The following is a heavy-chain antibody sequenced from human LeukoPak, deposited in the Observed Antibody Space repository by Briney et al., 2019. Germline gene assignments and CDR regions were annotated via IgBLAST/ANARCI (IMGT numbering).Heavy chain of an antibody. V-gene: IGHV3-53*01. Sequence: PGGSVSLSCAASGFSVSSNYISWVRQAPGKGLEWVSVIYSDGSTKYADSVKARFTISRDNSRNTVYLQMKSLRVEDTAVYYCARATLENWGQETLVTVSS. CDR2: IYSDGST. CDR3: ARATLEN. CDR1: GFSVSSNY. J-gene: IGHJ4*02.